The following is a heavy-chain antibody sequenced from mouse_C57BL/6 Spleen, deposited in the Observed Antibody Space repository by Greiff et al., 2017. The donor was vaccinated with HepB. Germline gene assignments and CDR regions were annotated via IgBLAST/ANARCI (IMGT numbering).Heavy chain of an antibody. CDR3: ARAGTGTKAWPY. CDR1: GFTFSSYA. Sequence: EVKLMESGGGLVKPGGSLKLSCAASGFTFSSYAMSWVRQTPEKRLEWVATISDGGSYTYYPDNVKGRFTISRDNAKNNLYLQMSHLKSEDTAMYYCARAGTGTKAWPYWGQGTLVTVSA. D-gene: IGHD4-1*01. J-gene: IGHJ3*01. CDR2: ISDGGSYT. V-gene: IGHV5-4*03.